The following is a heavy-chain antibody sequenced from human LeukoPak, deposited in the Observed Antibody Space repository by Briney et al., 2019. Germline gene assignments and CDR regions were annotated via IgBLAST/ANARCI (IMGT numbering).Heavy chain of an antibody. CDR2: IYYSGST. Sequence: SETLSPTCTVSGGSISSYYWSWIRQPPGKGLEWIGYIYYSGSTNYNPSLKSRVTISVDTSKNQFSLKLSSVTAADTAVYYCARGAAPPFYYGMDVWGQGTTVTVSS. CDR1: GGSISSYY. CDR3: ARGAAPPFYYGMDV. D-gene: IGHD2-15*01. J-gene: IGHJ6*02. V-gene: IGHV4-59*01.